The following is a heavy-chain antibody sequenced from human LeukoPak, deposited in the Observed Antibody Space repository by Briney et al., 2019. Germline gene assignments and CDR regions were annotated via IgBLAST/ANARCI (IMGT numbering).Heavy chain of an antibody. CDR2: VNPSGSA. V-gene: IGHV4-34*01. Sequence: PSKTLSLTCAVYGTSFNDYYWSWIRHSPTKGLEWIGGVNPSGSAKYNPSLKSRVTISADKSKNQFFLRLSPVAAADSGVYYCARERASNNHDNWFDPWGQGTQVTVSS. CDR3: ARERASNNHDNWFDP. CDR1: GTSFNDYY. J-gene: IGHJ5*02.